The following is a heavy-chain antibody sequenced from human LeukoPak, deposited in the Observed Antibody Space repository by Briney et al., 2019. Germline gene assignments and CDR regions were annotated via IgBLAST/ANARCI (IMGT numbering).Heavy chain of an antibody. D-gene: IGHD2-2*01. CDR3: AREGLNQLLHGRERYFQH. J-gene: IGHJ1*01. V-gene: IGHV5-51*01. CDR1: GYSFTSYW. Sequence: GESLKISCKGSGYSFTSYWIGWVRQMPGKGLEWMGIIYPGDSDTRYSPSFQGQVTISADKSISTAYLQWSSLKASDTAMYYCAREGLNQLLHGRERYFQHWGQGTLVTVSS. CDR2: IYPGDSDT.